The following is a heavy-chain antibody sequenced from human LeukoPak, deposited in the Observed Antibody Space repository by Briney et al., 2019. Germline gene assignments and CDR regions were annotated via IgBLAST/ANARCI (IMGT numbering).Heavy chain of an antibody. CDR1: GYSFTTYW. CDR3: ARLDSAYLLDF. CDR2: IYPGDSDI. D-gene: IGHD5-12*01. V-gene: IGHV5-51*01. Sequence: WEALKISRKGSGYSFTTYWIGWVRQMPGKRLEWMGIIYPGDSDIRYSPSFQGQVTISADKSISTAYLQWSSLKASDTAMYYCARLDSAYLLDFWGQGTLVTVSS. J-gene: IGHJ4*02.